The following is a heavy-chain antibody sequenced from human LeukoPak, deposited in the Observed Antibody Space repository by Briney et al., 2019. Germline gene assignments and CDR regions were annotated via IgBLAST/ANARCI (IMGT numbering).Heavy chain of an antibody. Sequence: LVKVSCKASGYTFANYGINWVRQAPGQGLEWMGGIIPIFGTANYAQKFQGRVTITADESTSTAYMELSSLRSEDTAVYYCASTPPYYYDSSGYYPMGYFDYWGQGTLVTVSS. J-gene: IGHJ4*02. CDR3: ASTPPYYYDSSGYYPMGYFDY. V-gene: IGHV1-69*13. D-gene: IGHD3-22*01. CDR2: IIPIFGTA. CDR1: GYTFANYG.